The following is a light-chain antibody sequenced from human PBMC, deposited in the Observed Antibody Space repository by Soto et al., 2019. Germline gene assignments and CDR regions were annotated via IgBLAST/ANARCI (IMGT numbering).Light chain of an antibody. V-gene: IGLV1-40*01. J-gene: IGLJ3*02. Sequence: QYVLTQPPSVSGTPGQRVTISCTGSSSNIGAGYDVHWYQQLPGTAPKLLIYGNNKRPSGVPDRVAGSTSGTSASLAITGLQAEDEADYYCQSYDSSLSGSVFGGGTQVTVL. CDR3: QSYDSSLSGSV. CDR1: SSNIGAGYD. CDR2: GNN.